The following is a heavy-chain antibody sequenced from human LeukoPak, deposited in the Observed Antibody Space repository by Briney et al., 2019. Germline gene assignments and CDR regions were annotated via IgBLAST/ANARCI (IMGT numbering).Heavy chain of an antibody. CDR2: IYYSGST. Sequence: PSETLSLTCTVSGGSISSSTYYWGWIRQPPGKGLEWIGSIYYSGSTYYNPSLKSRVTVSVDTSKNQFSLKLSSVTAADTAVYYCARDSVGATNHFDYWGQGTLVTVSS. D-gene: IGHD1-26*01. V-gene: IGHV4-39*07. CDR3: ARDSVGATNHFDY. CDR1: GGSISSSTYY. J-gene: IGHJ4*02.